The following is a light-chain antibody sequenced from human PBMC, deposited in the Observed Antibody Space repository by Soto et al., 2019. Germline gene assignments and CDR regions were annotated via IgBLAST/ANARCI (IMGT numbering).Light chain of an antibody. J-gene: IGLJ3*02. CDR3: SSYTSSSTWV. CDR2: EVS. Sequence: QSVLTQPASVSGSPGQSITISCTGTSSDVGGYNYVSWYQQHPGKALKLMIYEVSNRPSGVSNRFSGSKSGNTASLTISGLQAEDEADYYCSSYTSSSTWVFGGGTKVTVL. CDR1: SSDVGGYNY. V-gene: IGLV2-14*01.